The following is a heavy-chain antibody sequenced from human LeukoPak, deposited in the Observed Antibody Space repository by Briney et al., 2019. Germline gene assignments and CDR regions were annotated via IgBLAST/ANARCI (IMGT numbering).Heavy chain of an antibody. V-gene: IGHV4-4*07. D-gene: IGHD4-17*01. Sequence: SETLSLTCTVSGGSISSYYWTWIRQPAGKGLEWIGRIYTIGSTYYNPSLRSRVTMSVDTSKNQFSLKLSSVTAADTAVYYCARDLPGVGDYLIYWGQGTLVTVSS. CDR3: ARDLPGVGDYLIY. CDR1: GGSISSYY. J-gene: IGHJ4*02. CDR2: IYTIGST.